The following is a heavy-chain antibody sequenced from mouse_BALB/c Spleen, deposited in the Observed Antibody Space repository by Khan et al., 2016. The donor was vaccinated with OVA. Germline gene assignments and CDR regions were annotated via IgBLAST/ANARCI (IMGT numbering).Heavy chain of an antibody. J-gene: IGHJ3*01. CDR1: GFTFSSYS. V-gene: IGHV5-6*01. CDR2: ISSGGDFT. D-gene: IGHD4-1*01. CDR3: ASHLTGSVTY. Sequence: EVELVESGGDLVKPGGSLKLSCAASGFTFSSYSMSWVRQTPDKRLEWVATISSGGDFTYYPDSVKGRFTISRDNAKNTLYLQMSSLKSEDTEMYYCASHLTGSVTYWGQGTLVTVSA.